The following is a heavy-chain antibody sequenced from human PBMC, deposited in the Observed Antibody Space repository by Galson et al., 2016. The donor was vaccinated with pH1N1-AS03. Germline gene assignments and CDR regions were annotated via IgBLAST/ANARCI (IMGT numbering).Heavy chain of an antibody. Sequence: PALVKPPQTLTLTCSLSGVSVPSSGLAVGWFRLPPGKALDWLALIYWADAQRSSPSLRNRLTITKATSRNQAVMTVTNANPLDTATYFCAPPNSWGNSFEIWGPGTMVTVAS. CDR1: GVSVPSSGLA. V-gene: IGHV2-5*02. D-gene: IGHD3-16*01. CDR2: IYWADAQ. CDR3: APPNSWGNSFEI. J-gene: IGHJ3*02.